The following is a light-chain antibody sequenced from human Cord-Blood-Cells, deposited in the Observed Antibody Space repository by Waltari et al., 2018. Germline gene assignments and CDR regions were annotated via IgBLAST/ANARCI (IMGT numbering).Light chain of an antibody. CDR2: EFI. CDR3: SSYTSSSTRV. V-gene: IGLV2-14*01. CDR1: SSDVGGYNY. J-gene: IGLJ2*01. Sequence: QSALTQPASVSGSPGQSITISCTGTSSDVGGYNYVPWYQQHPGKAPKLMIYEFINRPSGVSNRFSGSKSGNTASLTISGLQAEDEADYYCSSYTSSSTRVFGGGTKLTVL.